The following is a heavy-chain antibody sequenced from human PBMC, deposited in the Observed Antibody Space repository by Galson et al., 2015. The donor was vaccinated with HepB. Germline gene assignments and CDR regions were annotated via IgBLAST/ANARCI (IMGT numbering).Heavy chain of an antibody. J-gene: IGHJ4*02. CDR2: ISSSSSTI. CDR3: ARDLYIAVADKVTERDY. CDR1: GFTFSSYS. D-gene: IGHD6-19*01. Sequence: SLRLSCAASGFTFSSYSMNWVRQAPGKGLEWVSYISSSSSTIYYADSVKGRFTISRDNAKNSLYLQMNSLRDEDTAVYYCARDLYIAVADKVTERDYWGQGTLATVSS. V-gene: IGHV3-48*02.